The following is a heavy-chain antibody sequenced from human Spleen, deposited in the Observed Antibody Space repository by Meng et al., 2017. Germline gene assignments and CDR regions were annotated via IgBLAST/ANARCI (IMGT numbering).Heavy chain of an antibody. CDR3: ARGRSYEGQPPGH. D-gene: IGHD1-26*01. V-gene: IGHV3-21*01. J-gene: IGHJ4*02. CDR1: GFTFSSYS. CDR2: MSSTGGNI. Sequence: GQLVGVGGALVKTGGSLRIYCAASGFTFSSYSLNWVRQAPGKGLEWGSTMSSTGGNIYYADSVKGRFTISRDNDKTSVFLQMHSLRAEDTAVYYCARGRSYEGQPPGHWGQGTLVTVSS.